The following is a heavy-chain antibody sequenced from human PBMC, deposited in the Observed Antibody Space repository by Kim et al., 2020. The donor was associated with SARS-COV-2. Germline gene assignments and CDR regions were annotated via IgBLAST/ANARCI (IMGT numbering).Heavy chain of an antibody. CDR3: CIGAEYFQY. J-gene: IGHJ1*01. CDR2: QK. Sequence: QKCYADSVKGRLTITRDTSKNTLYLQMNTLTPEDTAVYSCCIGAEYFQYWGQGALVTVSS. V-gene: IGHV3-30*02.